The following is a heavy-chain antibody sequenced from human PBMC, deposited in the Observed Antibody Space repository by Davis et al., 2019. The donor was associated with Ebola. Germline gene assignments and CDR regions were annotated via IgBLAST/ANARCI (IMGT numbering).Heavy chain of an antibody. CDR1: GGSISNYYW. Sequence: ETLSLTCTVSGGSISNYYWSWIRQPPGKALEWLAHIFSNDEKSYSTSLKSRLTISKDTSKSQVVLTMTNMDPVDTATYYCARIDLKLLWFRGYWFDPWGQGTLVTVSS. J-gene: IGHJ5*02. CDR3: ARIDLKLLWFRGYWFDP. D-gene: IGHD3-10*01. CDR2: IFSNDEK. V-gene: IGHV2-26*01.